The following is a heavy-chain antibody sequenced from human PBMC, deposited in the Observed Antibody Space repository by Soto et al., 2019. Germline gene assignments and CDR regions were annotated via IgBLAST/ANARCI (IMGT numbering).Heavy chain of an antibody. D-gene: IGHD3-22*01. CDR1: GYTFTSYG. CDR2: ISAYNGNT. V-gene: IGHV1-18*01. CDR3: ARSPPGYYDSTGYYFTSSFDP. Sequence: ASVKVSCKASGYTFTSYGISWVRQAPGQGLEWMGWISAYNGNTNYAQKLQGRVTMTTDTSTSTAYMELRSLRSDDTAVYYCARSPPGYYDSTGYYFTSSFDPWGQGTLVTFSS. J-gene: IGHJ5*02.